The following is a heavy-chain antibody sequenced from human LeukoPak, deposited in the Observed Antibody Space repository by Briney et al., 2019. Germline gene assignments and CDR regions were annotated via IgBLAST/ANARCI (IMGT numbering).Heavy chain of an antibody. CDR1: GFTFSSYA. V-gene: IGHV3-30*04. J-gene: IGHJ4*02. CDR2: ISYDGSNK. CDR3: ASPRRGDGYNNLLDY. Sequence: PGGSLRLSCAASGFTFSSYAMHWVRQAPGKGLEWVAVISYDGSNKYYADSVKGRFTISRDNSKNTLYLQMNSLRAEDTAVYYCASPRRGDGYNNLLDYWGQGTLVTVSS. D-gene: IGHD5-24*01.